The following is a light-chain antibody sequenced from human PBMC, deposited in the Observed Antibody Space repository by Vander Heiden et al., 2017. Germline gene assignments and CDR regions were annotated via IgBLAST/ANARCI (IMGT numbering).Light chain of an antibody. CDR1: QSINSY. CDR3: QQTYSTPRT. Sequence: DSQMTQSPSSLSASVGDRVTITCRASQSINSYLNWYQQEPGKAPKLLIYVASSLQSGVPSRFSGSGSGTDFTLTISSLQPEDFATYYCQQTYSTPRTFGQGTKVEIK. CDR2: VAS. V-gene: IGKV1-39*01. J-gene: IGKJ1*01.